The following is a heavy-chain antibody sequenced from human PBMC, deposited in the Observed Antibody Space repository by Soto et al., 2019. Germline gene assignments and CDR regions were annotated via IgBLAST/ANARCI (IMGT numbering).Heavy chain of an antibody. CDR2: IYSDGTST. CDR1: GFTFDYYW. V-gene: IGHV3-74*01. CDR3: ARGDRGAFDL. J-gene: IGHJ3*01. Sequence: EVQLVESGGGLVQPGESLRLSCAASGFTFDYYWMHWVRQAPGKGLVWVSRIYSDGTSTTYADSVKGRFTISRDNAKNTLSLQMNSLRPDDTAVYYCARGDRGAFDLWGQGTVVTVSS. D-gene: IGHD1-26*01.